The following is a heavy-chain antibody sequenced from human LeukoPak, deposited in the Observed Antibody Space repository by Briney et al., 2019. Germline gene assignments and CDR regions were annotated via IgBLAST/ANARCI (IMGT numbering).Heavy chain of an antibody. J-gene: IGHJ4*02. CDR2: ISAYNGNT. CDR3: ARDRNYHFWSGYLMFDY. CDR1: GYTFTSYG. Sequence: ASVKFSCKDSGYTFTSYGISWVRQAPGQGLEWMGWISAYNGNTNYAQQLQGTVTMTTDTSTSTAYMELRSLRFDDTAVYYCARDRNYHFWSGYLMFDYWGQGTLVTVSS. V-gene: IGHV1-18*01. D-gene: IGHD3-3*02.